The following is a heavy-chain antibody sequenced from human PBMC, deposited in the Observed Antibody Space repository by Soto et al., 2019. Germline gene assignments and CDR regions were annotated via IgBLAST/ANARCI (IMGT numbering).Heavy chain of an antibody. D-gene: IGHD5-18*01. CDR2: INNRGNT. V-gene: IGHV4-34*01. CDR3: LMVTYSGLDV. CDR1: CSSFTTYY. J-gene: IGHJ6*02. Sequence: SGTLYLTCAISCSSFTTYYRTWIRQPPGKGLDWIGEINNRGNTNYNPSLKSRVTISLDTSKTQFSLTLTSVTAADTAVYYCLMVTYSGLDVWGQGTTVTVS.